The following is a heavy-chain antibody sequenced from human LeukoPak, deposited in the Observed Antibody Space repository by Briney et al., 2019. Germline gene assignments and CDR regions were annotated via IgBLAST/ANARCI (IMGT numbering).Heavy chain of an antibody. CDR2: ISGSGGST. CDR1: GFTFSSYA. Sequence: GGSLGLSCAASGFTFSSYAMSWVRQAPGKGLEWVSAISGSGGSTYYADSVKGRFTISRDNSKNTLYLQMNSLRAEDTAVYYCAKDIVVVPADLVFDYWGQGALVTVSS. CDR3: AKDIVVVPADLVFDY. D-gene: IGHD2-2*01. V-gene: IGHV3-23*01. J-gene: IGHJ4*02.